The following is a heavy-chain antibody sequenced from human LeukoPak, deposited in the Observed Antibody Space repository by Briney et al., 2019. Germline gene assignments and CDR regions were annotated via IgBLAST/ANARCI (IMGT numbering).Heavy chain of an antibody. CDR2: ISAYNGNT. V-gene: IGHV1-18*01. CDR1: GYTFTSYG. J-gene: IGHJ4*02. CDR3: ARADYGDSFDY. Sequence: SVKVXXKASGYTFTSYGISWVRQAPGQGLEWMGWISAYNGNTNYAQKLQGRVTMTTDTSTSTAYMELSRLTSDDTAVYYCARADYGDSFDYWGQGTVVTVFS. D-gene: IGHD4-17*01.